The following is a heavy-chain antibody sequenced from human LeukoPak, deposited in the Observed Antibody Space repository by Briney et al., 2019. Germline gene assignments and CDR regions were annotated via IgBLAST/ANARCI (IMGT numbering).Heavy chain of an antibody. CDR3: ARGGLRYCSSTSCRNWFDP. D-gene: IGHD2-2*01. CDR1: GFTFSSYA. V-gene: IGHV3-30*01. Sequence: PGRSLRLSCAASGFTFSSYAMHWVRQAPGKGLEWVAVISYDGSSKYYADSVKGRFTISRDNSKNTLYLQMNSLRAEDTAVYYCARGGLRYCSSTSCRNWFDPWGQGTLVTVSS. J-gene: IGHJ5*02. CDR2: ISYDGSSK.